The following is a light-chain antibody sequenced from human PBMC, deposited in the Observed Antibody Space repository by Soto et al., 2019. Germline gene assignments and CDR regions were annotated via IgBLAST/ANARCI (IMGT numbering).Light chain of an antibody. CDR1: QSVSSSY. Sequence: MVLTHSPGTLSFSPSQRPTLSSTSSQSVSSSYLVWHQQKPGQAPRLLIYAASRRATGIPDRFSGSGSGTDFTLTISRLEPEDFAVYYCQQYGSSPWTLGQGTKVDIK. J-gene: IGKJ1*01. CDR2: AAS. CDR3: QQYGSSPWT. V-gene: IGKV3-20*01.